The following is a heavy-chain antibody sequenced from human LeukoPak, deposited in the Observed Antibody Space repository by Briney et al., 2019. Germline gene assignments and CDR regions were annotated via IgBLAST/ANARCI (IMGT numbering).Heavy chain of an antibody. CDR3: ARDRLSSGWYDY. CDR1: GGSISSYY. V-gene: IGHV4-59*01. Sequence: SETLSLTCTVSGGSISSYYWSWIRQSPGKGLEWIGYIYYSGNTNYNPSLKSRVTISVDTSKNQFSLKLSSVTAADTAVYYCARDRLSSGWYDYWGQGTLVTVSS. CDR2: IYYSGNT. D-gene: IGHD6-19*01. J-gene: IGHJ4*02.